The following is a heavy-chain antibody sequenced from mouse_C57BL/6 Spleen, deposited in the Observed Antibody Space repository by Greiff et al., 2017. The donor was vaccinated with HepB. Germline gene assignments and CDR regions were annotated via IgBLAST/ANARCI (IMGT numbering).Heavy chain of an antibody. J-gene: IGHJ3*01. CDR3: AILRPTSYGDPY. CDR1: GYTFTSYG. V-gene: IGHV1-81*01. D-gene: IGHD1-2*01. CDR2: IYPRSGNT. Sequence: QVQLQQSGAELARPGASVKLSCKASGYTFTSYGISWVKQRTGQGLEWIGEIYPRSGNTYYNEKFKGKATLTADKSSSTAYMELRSLTSEDSAVYFCAILRPTSYGDPYWGQGTLVTVSA.